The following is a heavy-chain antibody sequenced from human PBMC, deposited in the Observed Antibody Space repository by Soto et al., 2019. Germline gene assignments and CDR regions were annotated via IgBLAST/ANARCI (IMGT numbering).Heavy chain of an antibody. Sequence: GGSLRLSCAASGFTFSSYNMHWVRQAPGKGLEWVAVISNDGSNKYYADSVKGRFTISRDNAKNTLYLQMNSLRAEDTAVFYCARDMGGVTANYYYYGMDVWGQGTTVTVSS. D-gene: IGHD3-16*01. CDR3: ARDMGGVTANYYYYGMDV. CDR2: ISNDGSNK. CDR1: GFTFSSYN. J-gene: IGHJ6*02. V-gene: IGHV3-30-3*01.